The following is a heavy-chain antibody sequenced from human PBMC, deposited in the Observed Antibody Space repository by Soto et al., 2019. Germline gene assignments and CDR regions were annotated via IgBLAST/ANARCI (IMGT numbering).Heavy chain of an antibody. V-gene: IGHV3-23*01. CDR1: GFTFSSYA. Sequence: GSLRLSCAASGFTFSSYAMSWVRQAPGKGLEWVSAISGSGGSTYYADSVKGRFTISRDNSKNTLYLQMNSLRAEDTAVYYCAKAGDRSGSPWYWGQGTLVTVSS. D-gene: IGHD1-26*01. J-gene: IGHJ4*02. CDR2: ISGSGGST. CDR3: AKAGDRSGSPWY.